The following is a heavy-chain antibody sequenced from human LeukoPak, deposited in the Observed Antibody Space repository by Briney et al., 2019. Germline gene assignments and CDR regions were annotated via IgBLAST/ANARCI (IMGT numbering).Heavy chain of an antibody. J-gene: IGHJ3*02. CDR1: GYTFTSYG. D-gene: IGHD3-9*01. CDR3: ATSDPTDDVLTGPGAFDI. CDR2: ISAYKGNT. Sequence: GASVKVSCKASGYTFTSYGISWVRQAPGQGLEWMGWISAYKGNTNYAQKLQGRVTMTTYTSTSTAYMDLSSLRSEDTAVYYCATSDPTDDVLTGPGAFDIWGQGTRVTVSS. V-gene: IGHV1-18*01.